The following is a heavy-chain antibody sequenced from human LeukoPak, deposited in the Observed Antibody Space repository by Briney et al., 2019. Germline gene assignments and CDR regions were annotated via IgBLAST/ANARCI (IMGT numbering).Heavy chain of an antibody. V-gene: IGHV4-30-4*01. Sequence: SETLSLTCTVSGGSISSGDYYWSWIRQPPGKGLEWIGEINHSGSTNYNPSLKSRVTISVDTSKNQFSLKLSSVTTADTAVYYCARGRFKLLGYYDSSGYPGPGPIDYWGQGTLVTVSS. D-gene: IGHD3-22*01. CDR1: GGSISSGDYY. J-gene: IGHJ4*02. CDR2: INHSGST. CDR3: ARGRFKLLGYYDSSGYPGPGPIDY.